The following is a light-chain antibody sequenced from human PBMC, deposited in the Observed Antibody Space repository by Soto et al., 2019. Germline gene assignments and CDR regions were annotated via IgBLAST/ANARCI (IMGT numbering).Light chain of an antibody. CDR3: QVWDITSDHDV. J-gene: IGLJ1*01. V-gene: IGLV3-21*02. Sequence: SYELAQPPSVSVAPGQTARMTCGGDNIGDKSVHWYQQKPGQAPLLVVYDDSDRPSGIPERFSGSNSENTATLTISRVEVGDEADYFCQVWDITSDHDVFGTGTKLTVL. CDR1: NIGDKS. CDR2: DDS.